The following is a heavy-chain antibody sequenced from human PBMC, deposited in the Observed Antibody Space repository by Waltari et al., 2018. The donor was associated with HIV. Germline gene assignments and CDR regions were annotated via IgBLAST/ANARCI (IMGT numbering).Heavy chain of an antibody. D-gene: IGHD2-21*02. CDR3: ARMTSPYFIDY. CDR2: IDQDGSRI. CDR1: GFSFSTYW. J-gene: IGHJ4*02. V-gene: IGHV3-74*01. Sequence: EVQLVESGGGLVRPGLSLRLSCAASGFSFSTYWMHWVRQVPGKGPVWVSSIDQDGSRISYADSVKGRFTISRDNARNILYLQMNSLRVEDTAVYYCARMTSPYFIDYWGLGTLVTVSS.